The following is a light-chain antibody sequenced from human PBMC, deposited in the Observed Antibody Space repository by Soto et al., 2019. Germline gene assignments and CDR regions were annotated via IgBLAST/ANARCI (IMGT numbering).Light chain of an antibody. CDR2: GAS. J-gene: IGKJ5*01. Sequence: EIVLTPSPGTQSFSPGERGTLSASASQSVTSPYLAWYQQKPGQAPRLLIYGASSRAIGIPDRFSGSVSGSDFILTINRLEPEDFAVYYCQQYGSSHTFGQGTRLEIK. CDR3: QQYGSSHT. CDR1: QSVTSPY. V-gene: IGKV3-20*01.